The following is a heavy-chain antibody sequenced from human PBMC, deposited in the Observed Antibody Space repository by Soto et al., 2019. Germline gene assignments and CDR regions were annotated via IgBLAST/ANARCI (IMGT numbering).Heavy chain of an antibody. J-gene: IGHJ6*02. CDR2: IIPRSATS. CDR3: SREGIVLVPTTVNSDYYYYAMDV. D-gene: IGHD4-17*01. V-gene: IGHV1-69*12. Sequence: QVQLVQSGAEVKKPGSSVKVSCKASGDTFSTYTITWMRQAPGQGLEWMGGIIPRSATSKYAQKFQGRVTITADEYTSTVYMELRTLRPEDTAVYYCSREGIVLVPTTVNSDYYYYAMDVWGQGTTVTVSS. CDR1: GDTFSTYT.